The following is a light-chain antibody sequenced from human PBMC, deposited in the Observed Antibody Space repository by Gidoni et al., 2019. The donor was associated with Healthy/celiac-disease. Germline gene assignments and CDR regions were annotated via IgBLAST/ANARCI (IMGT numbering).Light chain of an antibody. CDR2: DAS. Sequence: DIQITQSPSSLSASVGDRVTITCRASQNISSYLNWYQQKPGKAPKLLIYDASNLETGVPSRFSGSGSGTDFTFTISSLQPEDIATYYCQQYYNLPLTFGQGTKLEIK. J-gene: IGKJ2*01. V-gene: IGKV1-33*01. CDR3: QQYYNLPLT. CDR1: QNISSY.